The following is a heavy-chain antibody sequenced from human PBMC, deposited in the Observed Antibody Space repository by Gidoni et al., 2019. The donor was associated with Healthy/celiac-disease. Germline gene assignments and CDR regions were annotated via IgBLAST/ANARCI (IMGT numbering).Heavy chain of an antibody. CDR3: ARALDYGDYYFDY. V-gene: IGHV3-33*01. Sequence: QVQRVEAGGGVVQPGRALRRSGAATGLTCSGYGMHWVRQAPGKGLGWVAVICYDGSTNSYADSVKGRFTISRDNSKNTLYLQMNSLRAEDTAVYYCARALDYGDYYFDYWGQGTLVTVSS. CDR2: ICYDGSTN. CDR1: GLTCSGYG. D-gene: IGHD4-17*01. J-gene: IGHJ4*02.